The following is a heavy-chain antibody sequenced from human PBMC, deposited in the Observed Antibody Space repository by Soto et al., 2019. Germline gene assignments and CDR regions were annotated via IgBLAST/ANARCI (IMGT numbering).Heavy chain of an antibody. CDR1: GGSISSGTYY. CDR3: ARDLLDTTVDYYFDY. Sequence: QVQLQESGPGLVKPSQTLSLTCTVSGGSISSGTYYWSWIRQPPGKGLEWIGYIYHSGSSQYNPSLKGRVTISIETSKNQFSLELRSVTAADTAVYYCARDLLDTTVDYYFDYWGPGRLVTVSS. CDR2: IYHSGSS. V-gene: IGHV4-30-4*01. J-gene: IGHJ4*02. D-gene: IGHD4-17*01.